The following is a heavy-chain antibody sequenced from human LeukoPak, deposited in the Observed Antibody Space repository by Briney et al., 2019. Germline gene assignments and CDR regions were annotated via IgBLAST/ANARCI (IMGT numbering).Heavy chain of an antibody. D-gene: IGHD3-22*01. Sequence: SETLSLTCTVSGGSISSYYWSWIRQPPGKGLEWIRYIYYSGSTNYNPSLKSRVTISVDTSKNQFSLKLGSVTAADTAVYYCARDGGYYDSSGYSTFDWGQGTLVTVSS. CDR3: ARDGGYYDSSGYSTFD. J-gene: IGHJ4*02. CDR1: GGSISSYY. V-gene: IGHV4-59*12. CDR2: IYYSGST.